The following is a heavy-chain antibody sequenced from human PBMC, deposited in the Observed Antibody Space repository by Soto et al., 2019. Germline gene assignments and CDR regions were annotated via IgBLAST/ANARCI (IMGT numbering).Heavy chain of an antibody. CDR1: GGSISSGGYS. CDR3: ARVPDR. V-gene: IGHV4-30-2*01. D-gene: IGHD2-2*01. J-gene: IGHJ5*02. Sequence: SETLSLTCAVSGGSISSGGYSWSWVRQPPGKGLEWIGYIYHSGSTYYNPSLKSRVTISVDRSKNQFSLKLSSVTAADTAVYYCARVPDRWGQGTLVTV. CDR2: IYHSGST.